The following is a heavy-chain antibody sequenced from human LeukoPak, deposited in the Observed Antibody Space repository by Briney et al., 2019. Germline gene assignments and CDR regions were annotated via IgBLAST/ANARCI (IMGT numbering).Heavy chain of an antibody. D-gene: IGHD6-13*01. CDR2: IYSGGST. CDR3: ARVYSSSRSDAFDV. V-gene: IGHV3-53*04. J-gene: IGHJ3*01. Sequence: GGSLRLSCAASGFTVSSNYMSWVRQAPGKGLEWVSVIYSGGSTYYADSVKGRFTISRHNSENTLYLQMNSLRPEDTAVYYCARVYSSSRSDAFDVWGQGTMVSVSS. CDR1: GFTVSSNY.